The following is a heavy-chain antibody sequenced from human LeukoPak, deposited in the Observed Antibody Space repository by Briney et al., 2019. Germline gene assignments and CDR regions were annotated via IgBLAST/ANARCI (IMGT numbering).Heavy chain of an antibody. D-gene: IGHD6-6*01. CDR1: GFTFSSYE. CDR2: ISNSGSTM. J-gene: IGHJ6*02. V-gene: IGHV3-48*03. Sequence: GGSLRLSCAASGFTFSSYEMNWVRQAPGKGLEWVSYISNSGSTMYYADSVKGRFTISRDNAKNSLNLQMNSLRAEDTAVYYCARRPAARHLYDLDAWGHGNPVTVSS. CDR3: ARRPAARHLYDLDA.